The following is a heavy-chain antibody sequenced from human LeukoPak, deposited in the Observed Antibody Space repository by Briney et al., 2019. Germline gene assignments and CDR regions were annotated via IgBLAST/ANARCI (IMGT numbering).Heavy chain of an antibody. V-gene: IGHV3-30*04. Sequence: GGSLRLSCAASGFSLTAYAMHWVRQAPGKGLEWLTIISYDGTNKYYADSVKGRFTISRDDSKNTVHLQMNSLRPDDTAIYYCARDSPIGFASSWYDGGLVDYWGQGALVTVSS. J-gene: IGHJ4*02. D-gene: IGHD6-13*01. CDR3: ARDSPIGFASSWYDGGLVDY. CDR2: ISYDGTNK. CDR1: GFSLTAYA.